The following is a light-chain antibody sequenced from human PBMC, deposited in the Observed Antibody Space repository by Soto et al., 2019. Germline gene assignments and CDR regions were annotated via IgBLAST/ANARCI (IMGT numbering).Light chain of an antibody. Sequence: PGERVTLSCMASQSVSGDSLAWYQHRLGQAPRLLIYDTSNRATGIPARFSGSGSGTDFTLTINSLDPEDFAVYYCQHRSNWPITFGQGTRLEIK. CDR2: DTS. CDR3: QHRSNWPIT. V-gene: IGKV3-11*01. CDR1: QSVSGD. J-gene: IGKJ5*01.